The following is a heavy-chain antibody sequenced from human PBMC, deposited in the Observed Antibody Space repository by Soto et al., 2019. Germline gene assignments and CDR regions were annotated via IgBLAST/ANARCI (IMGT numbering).Heavy chain of an antibody. V-gene: IGHV4-4*07. D-gene: IGHD1-1*01. CDR2: IYATGTP. J-gene: IGHJ5*02. CDR3: VRDGTKTLRDWFDP. CDR1: GASISGYY. Sequence: SETLSLTCTVSGASISGYYWSWIRKSAGKGLEWIGRIYATGTPDYNPSLKSRVMMSVDTSKKQFSLKLRSVTAADTAVYYCVRDGTKTLRDWFDPWGQGISVTVSS.